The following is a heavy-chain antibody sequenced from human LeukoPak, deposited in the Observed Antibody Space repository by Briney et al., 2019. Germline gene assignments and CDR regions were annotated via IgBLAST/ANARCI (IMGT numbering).Heavy chain of an antibody. Sequence: PGGSLRLSCAGSGFNFRSYAMSWVRQAPGKGLEWVSAISDTGASTYDADSVKGRFTISRDNSRSTLYLQMNSLRADDAALYYCAKDTSIGRYCTNGVCSPFDYWGQGTLVTVSS. CDR3: AKDTSIGRYCTNGVCSPFDY. CDR2: ISDTGAST. CDR1: GFNFRSYA. J-gene: IGHJ4*02. V-gene: IGHV3-23*01. D-gene: IGHD2-8*01.